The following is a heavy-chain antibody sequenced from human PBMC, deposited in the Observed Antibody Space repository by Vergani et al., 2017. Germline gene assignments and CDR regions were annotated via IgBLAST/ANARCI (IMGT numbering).Heavy chain of an antibody. CDR3: AKDKRNYDFWGGYQYFDY. J-gene: IGHJ4*02. Sequence: EVQLLESGGGLVQPGGSLRLSCAASGFTFSSYAMSWVRQAPGKGLEWVSVIYSGGSSTYYADSVKGRFTISRDNSKNTLYLQMNSLRAEDTAVYYCAKDKRNYDFWGGYQYFDYWGQGTLVTVSS. CDR2: IYSGGSST. CDR1: GFTFSSYA. V-gene: IGHV3-23*03. D-gene: IGHD3-3*01.